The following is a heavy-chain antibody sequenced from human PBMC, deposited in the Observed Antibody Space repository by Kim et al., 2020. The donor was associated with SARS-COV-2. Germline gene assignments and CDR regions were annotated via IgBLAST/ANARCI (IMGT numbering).Heavy chain of an antibody. V-gene: IGHV4-59*01. CDR1: GGSISSYY. CDR2: IYYSGST. D-gene: IGHD3-9*01. Sequence: SETLSLTCTVSGGSISSYYWSWIRQPPGKGLEWIGYIYYSGSTNYNPSLKSRITISVDTSKNQFSLKLISVTAADTAVYYCARGFDYGIMTGYYEYCLDVWGQGTTVTVSS. CDR3: ARGFDYGIMTGYYEYCLDV. J-gene: IGHJ6*02.